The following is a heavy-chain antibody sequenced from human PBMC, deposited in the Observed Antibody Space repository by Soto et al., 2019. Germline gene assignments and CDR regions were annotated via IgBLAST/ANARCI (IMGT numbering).Heavy chain of an antibody. CDR1: GFTFSSYA. CDR3: AKVIAAAGTRHFDY. J-gene: IGHJ4*02. D-gene: IGHD6-13*01. CDR2: ISGSGGST. V-gene: IGHV3-23*01. Sequence: PGGSLRLSCAASGFTFSSYAISWVRQAPGKGLEWVSAISGSGGSTYYADSVKGRFTISRDNSKNTLYLQMNSLRAEDTAVYYCAKVIAAAGTRHFDYWGQGTLVTVSS.